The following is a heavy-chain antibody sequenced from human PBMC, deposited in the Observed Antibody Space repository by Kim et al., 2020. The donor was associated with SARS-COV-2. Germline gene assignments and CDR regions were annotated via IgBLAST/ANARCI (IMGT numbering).Heavy chain of an antibody. CDR3: ASVPYYYDSSGSVFGY. J-gene: IGHJ4*02. D-gene: IGHD3-22*01. CDR1: GFTFSSYS. CDR2: ISSSRSTI. V-gene: IGHV3-48*02. Sequence: GGSLRLSCAASGFTFSSYSMNWVRQAPGKGLEWVSYISSSRSTIYYADSVKGRFTISRDNAKNSLYLQMNSLRDEDTAVYYCASVPYYYDSSGSVFGYWGQGTLVTVSS.